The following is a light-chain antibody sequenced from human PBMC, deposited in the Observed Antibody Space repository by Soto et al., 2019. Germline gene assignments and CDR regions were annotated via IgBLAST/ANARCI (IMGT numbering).Light chain of an antibody. CDR2: EGS. V-gene: IGLV2-23*01. J-gene: IGLJ3*02. CDR3: CSYAGSSTWV. Sequence: QSVLTQPASESGSPGQSITISCTGTSSDVGNNNLVSWYQQHPGKAPKLIIYEGSTRPSGVSSRVSGSKSGNTASLTISGLQAEAEADYYCCSYAGSSTWVFGGGTQLTVL. CDR1: SSDVGNNNL.